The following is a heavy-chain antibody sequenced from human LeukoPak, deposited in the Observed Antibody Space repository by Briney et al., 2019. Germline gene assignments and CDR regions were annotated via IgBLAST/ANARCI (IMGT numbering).Heavy chain of an antibody. V-gene: IGHV3-7*01. Sequence: GGSLRLSCATSGFSFSTYWMSWVRQAPGKGLEWVANIKQDGSEIYYADSVKGRFTISRDNAKNSLYLEMDSLRVEDTAVYYCANGDGFDYWGQGTLVIVSS. J-gene: IGHJ4*02. CDR2: IKQDGSEI. CDR1: GFSFSTYW. D-gene: IGHD5-24*01. CDR3: ANGDGFDY.